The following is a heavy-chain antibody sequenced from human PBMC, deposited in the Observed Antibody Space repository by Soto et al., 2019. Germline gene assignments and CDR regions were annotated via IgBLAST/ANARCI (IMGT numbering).Heavy chain of an antibody. V-gene: IGHV1-2*04. CDR2: INPNSGGT. CDR1: GYTFTGYY. Sequence: GASVKVSCKASGYTFTGYYMHWVRQAPGQGLEWMGWINPNSGGTNYAQKFQGWVTMTRDTSISTAYMELSRLRSDDTAVYYCARTSSTVVVVAAWVDFDIWGQGTMVTVS. CDR3: ARTSSTVVVVAAWVDFDI. D-gene: IGHD2-15*01. J-gene: IGHJ3*02.